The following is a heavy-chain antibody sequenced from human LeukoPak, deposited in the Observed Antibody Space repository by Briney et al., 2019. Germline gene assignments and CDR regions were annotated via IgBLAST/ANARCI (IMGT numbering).Heavy chain of an antibody. D-gene: IGHD3-10*01. CDR2: IYYSGST. Sequence: SETLSLTCTVSVGSISIYYWSWIRKPPGKGREWIGYIYYSGSTSYNPPLKNRVTISVDTSKNQFSLKLSSVTAADTAVYYCAREGSGMAQIGAFDIWGKGTMVTVSS. V-gene: IGHV4-59*01. J-gene: IGHJ3*02. CDR1: VGSISIYY. CDR3: AREGSGMAQIGAFDI.